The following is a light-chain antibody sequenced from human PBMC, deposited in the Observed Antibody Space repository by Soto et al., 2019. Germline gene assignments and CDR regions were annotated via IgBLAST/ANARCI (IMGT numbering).Light chain of an antibody. V-gene: IGKV3-20*01. CDR3: QQYGTSPPT. Sequence: IVLTQSPGTLSLAPGKGATLSCRASQSLSSDSLAWYRQKLGQAPRLLIYGVSKSATGLPDRFSGGGSGTDFTLTITRLEPQDSAVYYCQQYGTSPPTFGQGTRLEIK. J-gene: IGKJ2*01. CDR2: GVS. CDR1: QSLSSDS.